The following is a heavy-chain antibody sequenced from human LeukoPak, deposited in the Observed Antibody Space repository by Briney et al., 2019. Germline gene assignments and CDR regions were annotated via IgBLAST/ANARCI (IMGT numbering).Heavy chain of an antibody. CDR1: GGSISAGTSY. D-gene: IGHD3-3*01. J-gene: IGHJ4*02. V-gene: IGHV4-61*05. CDR3: ARGDYDFWSGYYTGIGY. Sequence: SQTLSLTCTVSGGSISAGTSYWSWIRQPPGKGLEWIGYIYYSGSTNYNPSLKSRVTISVDKSKNQFSLKLSSVTAADTAVYYCARGDYDFWSGYYTGIGYWGQGTLVTVSS. CDR2: IYYSGST.